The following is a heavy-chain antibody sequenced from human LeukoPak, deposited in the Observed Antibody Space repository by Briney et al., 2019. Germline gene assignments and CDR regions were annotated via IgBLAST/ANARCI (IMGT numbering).Heavy chain of an antibody. V-gene: IGHV3-23*01. CDR2: ILGGAGST. CDR3: AKDVGATTWVDYYYMDV. D-gene: IGHD1-26*01. CDR1: GFSFRSDG. J-gene: IGHJ6*03. Sequence: GGTLRLSCAASGFSFRSDGMSWVRQAPGKGLEWVSGILGGAGSTYYADSVKGRFTISRDNSKDTLYLQMNSLRAEDTAVYYCAKDVGATTWVDYYYMDVWGKGTTVTISS.